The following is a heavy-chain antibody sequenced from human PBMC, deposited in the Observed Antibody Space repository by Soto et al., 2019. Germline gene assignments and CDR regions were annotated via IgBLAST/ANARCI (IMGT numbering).Heavy chain of an antibody. J-gene: IGHJ4*02. CDR2: MEPSTGKT. CDR3: ARGVSAGVDY. Sequence: GASVKVSCKASGYSFTSLDINWVRQTAGQGLEWMGWMEPSTGKTGYAQKFQGRVTMTRDTSINTAYMELTTLTSDEPAFYYCARGVSAGVDYWGQGTLVTVSS. CDR1: GYSFTSLD. D-gene: IGHD1-26*01. V-gene: IGHV1-8*01.